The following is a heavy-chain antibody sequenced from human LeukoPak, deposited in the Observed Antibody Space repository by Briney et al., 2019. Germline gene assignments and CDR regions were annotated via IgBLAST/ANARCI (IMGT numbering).Heavy chain of an antibody. CDR2: ISSSGSTI. V-gene: IGHV3-48*04. D-gene: IGHD4-23*01. CDR1: GFTFSSHG. CDR3: ARIYGGKNYYYYYYMDV. Sequence: GGTLRLSCAASGFTFSSHGMNWVRQAPGKGLEWVSYISSSGSTIYYADSVKGRFTISRDNAKNSLYLQMNSLRAEDTAVYYCARIYGGKNYYYYYYMDVWGKGTTVTISS. J-gene: IGHJ6*03.